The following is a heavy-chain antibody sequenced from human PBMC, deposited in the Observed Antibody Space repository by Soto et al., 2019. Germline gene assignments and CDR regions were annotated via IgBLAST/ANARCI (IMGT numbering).Heavy chain of an antibody. CDR2: IYYSGST. D-gene: IGHD5-18*01. J-gene: IGHJ6*02. Sequence: AETLSLTCTVSGCSISSYYWSWIRQPPGKGLEWIGYIYYSGSTNYNPSPKSRVTTSVDTSTNNFSQQLSTVTAADTAVYYYGRCRDGNSYGYGGYYYYGMDVWGQGTTVTVSS. CDR1: GCSISSYY. V-gene: IGHV4-59*01. CDR3: GRCRDGNSYGYGGYYYYGMDV.